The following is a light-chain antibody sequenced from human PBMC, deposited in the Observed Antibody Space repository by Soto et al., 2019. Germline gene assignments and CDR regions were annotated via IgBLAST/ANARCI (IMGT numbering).Light chain of an antibody. CDR3: QQYNTYPLT. Sequence: DIQMTQSPSSLSASVGDTVTLTCRASQSVDNYLKWYQQKPGKAPKLLIYDASTLEGGVPSRFSGSGSGTEFTLTISNLQPDDSATYYCQQYNTYPLTFGGGTKADIK. CDR2: DAS. V-gene: IGKV1-5*01. CDR1: QSVDNY. J-gene: IGKJ4*01.